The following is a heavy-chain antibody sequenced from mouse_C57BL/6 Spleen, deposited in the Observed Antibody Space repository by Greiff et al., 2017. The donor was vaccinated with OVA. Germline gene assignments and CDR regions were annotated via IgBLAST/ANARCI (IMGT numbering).Heavy chain of an antibody. Sequence: VKLMESGAELVKPGASVKISCKASGYAFSSYWMNWVKQRPGKGLEWIGQIYPGDGDTNSNGKFKGKATLTADKSSSTAYMQLSSLTSEDSAVYFCARSSYYYGSSPWYFDVWGTGTTVTVSS. D-gene: IGHD1-1*01. J-gene: IGHJ1*03. CDR3: ARSSYYYGSSPWYFDV. CDR2: IYPGDGDT. V-gene: IGHV1-80*01. CDR1: GYAFSSYW.